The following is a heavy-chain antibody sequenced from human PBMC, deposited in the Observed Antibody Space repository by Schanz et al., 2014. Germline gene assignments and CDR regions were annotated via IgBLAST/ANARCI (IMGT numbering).Heavy chain of an antibody. Sequence: QVQLVESGGGVVQPGRSLRLSCAASGFTMITYAMHWVRQPPGKGLEWVAIIMYDGSNTYHADSVKGRFTISRDNSKNPLYLQMNSLRAEDTAVYYCIRGAIMVVPVAHFWGQGILVTVSS. CDR3: IRGAIMVVPVAHF. CDR2: IMYDGSNT. J-gene: IGHJ4*02. CDR1: GFTMITYA. D-gene: IGHD2-2*01. V-gene: IGHV3-30*04.